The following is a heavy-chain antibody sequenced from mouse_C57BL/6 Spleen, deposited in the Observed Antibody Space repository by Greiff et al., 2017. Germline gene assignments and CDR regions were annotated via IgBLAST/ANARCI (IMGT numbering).Heavy chain of an antibody. CDR2: IYPGDGDT. CDR3: ARGAYSDY. J-gene: IGHJ2*01. CDR1: GYAFSSSW. Sequence: QVQLQQSGPELVKPGASVKISCKASGYAFSSSWMNWVKQRPGKGLEWIGRIYPGDGDTNYNGKFKGKATLTADNSSSTAYMQLSSLTSEDSAVYFCARGAYSDYWGQGTTLTVSS. V-gene: IGHV1-82*01.